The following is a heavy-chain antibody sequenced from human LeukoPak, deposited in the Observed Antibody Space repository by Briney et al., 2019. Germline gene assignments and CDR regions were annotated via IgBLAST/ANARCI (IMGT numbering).Heavy chain of an antibody. Sequence: GGSLRLSCAAPGFTVNSNYMTWVRQAPGKGLEWVSVIYSGGSKSYADSVKGRFTISRDSSKNTLYLQMNSLRAEDTAVYYCARAGYSSGWFLPYFDYWGQGTLVTVSS. CDR3: ARAGYSSGWFLPYFDY. J-gene: IGHJ4*02. D-gene: IGHD6-19*01. CDR2: IYSGGSK. V-gene: IGHV3-53*01. CDR1: GFTVNSNY.